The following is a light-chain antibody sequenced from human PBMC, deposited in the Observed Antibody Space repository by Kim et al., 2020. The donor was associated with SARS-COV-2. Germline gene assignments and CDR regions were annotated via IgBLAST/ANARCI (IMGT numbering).Light chain of an antibody. CDR2: WAS. CDR3: QQYYFTPIT. CDR1: QNNLYTSNTQNY. Sequence: ATINCRSDQNNLYTSNTQNYLAWYQQKPGQPPRLLIYWASIRKPGVPARFSGGGAGTDFTLTISDLQAEDVAVYYCQQYYFTPITFGQGTRLEIK. J-gene: IGKJ5*01. V-gene: IGKV4-1*01.